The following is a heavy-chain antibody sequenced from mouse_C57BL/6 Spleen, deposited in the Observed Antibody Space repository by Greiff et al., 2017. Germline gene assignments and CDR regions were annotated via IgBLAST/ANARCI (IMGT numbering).Heavy chain of an antibody. CDR2: ISSGGSYT. V-gene: IGHV5-6*01. CDR3: ARHPPYDYGYWYFDV. CDR1: GFTFSSYG. D-gene: IGHD2-4*01. Sequence: DVQLQESGGDLVKPGGSLKLSCAASGFTFSSYGLSWVRQTPDKRLEWVATISSGGSYTYYPDSVKGRFTISRDNAKNTLYLQMSSMKSEDTAMYYCARHPPYDYGYWYFDVWGTGTTVTVSS. J-gene: IGHJ1*03.